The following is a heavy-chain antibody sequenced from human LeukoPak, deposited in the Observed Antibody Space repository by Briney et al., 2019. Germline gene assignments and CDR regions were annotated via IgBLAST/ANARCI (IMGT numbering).Heavy chain of an antibody. CDR2: IIPIFGTA. Sequence: ASVKVSCKASGGTFSSYAISWVRQAPEQGLEWMGGIIPIFGTANYAQKFQGRVTITADESTSTAYMELSSQRSEDTAVYYCARLFPASDYWGQGTLVTVSS. D-gene: IGHD2-21*01. J-gene: IGHJ4*02. V-gene: IGHV1-69*13. CDR1: GGTFSSYA. CDR3: ARLFPASDY.